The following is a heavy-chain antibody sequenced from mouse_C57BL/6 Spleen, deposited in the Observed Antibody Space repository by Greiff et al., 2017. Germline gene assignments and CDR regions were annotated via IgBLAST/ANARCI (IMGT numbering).Heavy chain of an antibody. J-gene: IGHJ1*03. Sequence: EVHLVESGGGLVKPGGSLKLSCAASGFTFSDYGMHWVRQAPEKGLEWVAYISSGSSTIYYADTVKGRFTISRDNAKNTLFLQMTSLRSEDTAMYYCARGDYGSRYWYFDVWGTGTTVTVSS. CDR2: ISSGSSTI. D-gene: IGHD1-1*01. V-gene: IGHV5-17*01. CDR3: ARGDYGSRYWYFDV. CDR1: GFTFSDYG.